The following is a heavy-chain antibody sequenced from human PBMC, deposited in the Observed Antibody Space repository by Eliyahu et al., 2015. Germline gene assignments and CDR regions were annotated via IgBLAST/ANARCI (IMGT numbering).Heavy chain of an antibody. Sequence: QVQLVQSGPEMKRPXASVKVSCKASGYSXSSYGIXWVRQAPGQGLEWMGWISLYSAARTTKYAQRFQGRVTVTADTSTRTVYMELTSLRSGDTALYYCTRDRRDYENSGLNFDFWGQGTLVTVSS. D-gene: IGHD3-22*01. V-gene: IGHV1-18*01. CDR1: GYSXSSYG. J-gene: IGHJ4*02. CDR2: ISLYSAARTT. CDR3: TRDRRDYENSGLNFDF.